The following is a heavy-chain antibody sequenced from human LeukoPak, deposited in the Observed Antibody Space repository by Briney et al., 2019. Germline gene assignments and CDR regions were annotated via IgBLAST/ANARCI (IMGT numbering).Heavy chain of an antibody. CDR3: AREGREKSSWYSGRGWFDP. D-gene: IGHD6-13*01. CDR2: IYYSGST. J-gene: IGHJ5*02. Sequence: KPSETLSLTCTVSGGSISSYYWSWIRQPPGKGLEWIGYIYYSGSTNYNPSLKSRVTISVDTSKNQFSLKLSSVTAADTAVYYCAREGREKSSWYSGRGWFDPWGQGTLVTVSS. V-gene: IGHV4-59*01. CDR1: GGSISSYY.